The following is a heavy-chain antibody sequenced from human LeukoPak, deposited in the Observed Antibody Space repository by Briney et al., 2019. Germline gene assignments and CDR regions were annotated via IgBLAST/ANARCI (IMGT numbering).Heavy chain of an antibody. D-gene: IGHD3-22*01. CDR1: GFTFSRYG. CDR3: ARDPPMYYYDEPGSRDAFDI. CDR2: IWYDGSNK. J-gene: IGHJ3*02. Sequence: HSGGSLRLSCAASGFTFSRYGMHWARQAPGKGLEWVAVIWYDGSNKYYAESVKGRFTISRDNSKNTLHLQMNSLRAEDTAVYYCARDPPMYYYDEPGSRDAFDIWGQGTMVTVSS. V-gene: IGHV3-33*01.